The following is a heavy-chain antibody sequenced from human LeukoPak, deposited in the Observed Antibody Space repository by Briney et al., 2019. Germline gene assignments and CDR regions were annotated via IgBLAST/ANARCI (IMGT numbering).Heavy chain of an antibody. V-gene: IGHV3-21*01. CDR3: ARESVVPYAFDI. D-gene: IGHD2-2*01. CDR1: GFTFSSYS. J-gene: IGHJ3*02. CDR2: ISSSSSYI. Sequence: GGSLRLSCAASGFTFSSYSMNWVRQAPGNRLEWVSSISSSSSYIYYADSVKGRFTISRDNAKNSLYLQMNSLRAEDTAVYYCARESVVPYAFDIWGQGTMVTVSS.